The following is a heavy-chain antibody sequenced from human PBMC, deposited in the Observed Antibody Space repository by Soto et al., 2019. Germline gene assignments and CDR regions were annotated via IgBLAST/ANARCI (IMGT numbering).Heavy chain of an antibody. J-gene: IGHJ6*02. Sequence: VQLVESGGGLVQPGRSLRLSCAASGFSFDGYAMHWVRQAPGKGLEWVSGISYNGGNIEYADSVKGRFTISRDNAKNSLYMQMNSLRPEDTALYYCAKGIVMVVAATYGMDVWGQGTTVTVSS. CDR3: AKGIVMVVAATYGMDV. V-gene: IGHV3-9*01. CDR2: ISYNGGNI. CDR1: GFSFDGYA. D-gene: IGHD2-15*01.